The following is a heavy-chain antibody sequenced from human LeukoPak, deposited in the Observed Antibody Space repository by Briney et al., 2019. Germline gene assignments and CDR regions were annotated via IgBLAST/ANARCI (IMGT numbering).Heavy chain of an antibody. J-gene: IGHJ4*02. CDR1: GFTFSSYA. CDR3: AKEITMVRVVMDY. CDR2: IRGSGGST. D-gene: IGHD3-10*01. Sequence: GGSLRLSCAASGFTFSSYAMSWVRQAPGTGLEWVSSIRGSGGSTYYADSVKGRFTIYRDNSKNTLYLQMNSLRAEDTSVYYCAKEITMVRVVMDYWGQGTLVTVSS. V-gene: IGHV3-23*01.